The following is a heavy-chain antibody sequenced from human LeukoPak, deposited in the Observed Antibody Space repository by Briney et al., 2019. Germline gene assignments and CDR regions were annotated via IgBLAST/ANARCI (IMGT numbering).Heavy chain of an antibody. CDR3: ARGQGTVTTH. V-gene: IGHV4-34*01. CDR1: GESFSGYY. CDR2: INHSGST. J-gene: IGHJ4*02. Sequence: SETLSLTCAVYGESFSGYYWSWIRQPPGKGLEWIGEINHSGSTNYNPSLKSRVTISVDTSKNQFSLKLSSVTAADTAVYYCARGQGTVTTHWGQGTLVTVSS. D-gene: IGHD4-17*01.